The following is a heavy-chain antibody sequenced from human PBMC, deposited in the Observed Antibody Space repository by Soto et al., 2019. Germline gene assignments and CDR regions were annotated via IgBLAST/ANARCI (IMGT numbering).Heavy chain of an antibody. V-gene: IGHV3-23*05. J-gene: IGHJ4*02. CDR2: IYGSGRGI. CDR1: GLPHSNFA. CDR3: AKDAVYNDGLWLMDH. D-gene: IGHD2-21*01. Sequence: HPVGSLRLSCTASGLPHSNFAMMWVRQAPGKGLECVSGIYGSGRGIEYADSVKGRFTISRDNSKNTVYLQMTDLRADDTAVYYCAKDAVYNDGLWLMDHWGQGTQVTVSS.